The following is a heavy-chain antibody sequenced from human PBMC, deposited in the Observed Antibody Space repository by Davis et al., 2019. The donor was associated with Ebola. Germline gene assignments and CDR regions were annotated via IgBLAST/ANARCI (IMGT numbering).Heavy chain of an antibody. CDR1: GFTFSSYG. Sequence: GGSLRLSCAASGFTFSSYGMHWVRQAPGKGLEWVAVISYDGSNKYYADSVKGRFTISRDNSENTLYLQMNSLRAEDTAVYYCARVAGATGYWGQGTLVTVSS. CDR2: ISYDGSNK. V-gene: IGHV3-30*03. D-gene: IGHD1-26*01. J-gene: IGHJ4*02. CDR3: ARVAGATGY.